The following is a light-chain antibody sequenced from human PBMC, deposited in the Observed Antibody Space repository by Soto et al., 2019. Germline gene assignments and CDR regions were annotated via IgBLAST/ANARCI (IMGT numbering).Light chain of an antibody. V-gene: IGKV4-1*01. J-gene: IGKJ5*01. CDR1: QRVLSSSNNKNY. Sequence: DIVMTQSPASLAVSLGERATINCRSSQRVLSSSNNKNYLAWYQQKPGQPPKLLIYWASTRQSGVPDRFSGSGSGTDFTLPIGSLQAEDVAVYYCQQYYSTPAITFGQGTRLEIK. CDR2: WAS. CDR3: QQYYSTPAIT.